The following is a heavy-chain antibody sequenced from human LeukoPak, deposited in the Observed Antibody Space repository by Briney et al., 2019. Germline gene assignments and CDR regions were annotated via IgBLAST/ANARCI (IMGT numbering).Heavy chain of an antibody. CDR1: GYTFTGYY. J-gene: IGHJ3*01. V-gene: IGHV1-2*02. D-gene: IGHD6-6*01. CDR3: ARVGLAARRAFDL. CDR2: INTNSGGT. Sequence: ASVKGSCKASGYTFTGYYMHWVRQAPGQGLEWMAWINTNSGGTGYAQKFQGRVTMTRNTSISTAYMELSSLRSEDTAVYYCARVGLAARRAFDLWGQGTMVTVSS.